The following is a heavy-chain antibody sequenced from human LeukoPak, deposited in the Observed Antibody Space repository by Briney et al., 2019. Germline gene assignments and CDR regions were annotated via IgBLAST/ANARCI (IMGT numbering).Heavy chain of an antibody. CDR2: ISDDGTFT. Sequence: PGRFLRLSCAASGFTFSRYAMHWVRQAPGKGLEWVAVISDDGTFTLYGDSVRGRFTISRDSSKNTLYLQMNSLRLEDTAVYYCARDPYRDAPDYFDYWGQGTLVTVSS. CDR1: GFTFSRYA. J-gene: IGHJ4*02. CDR3: ARDPYRDAPDYFDY. V-gene: IGHV3-30-3*01.